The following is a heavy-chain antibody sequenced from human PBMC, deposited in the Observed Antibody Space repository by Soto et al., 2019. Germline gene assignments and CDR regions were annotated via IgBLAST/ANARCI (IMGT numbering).Heavy chain of an antibody. J-gene: IGHJ4*02. Sequence: KPSETLSLTCTVSGASIITDNYFWVWIRQSPRRGLELIGSISYSGRTYDNPSLQSRVTISIDASKDQFSLKLTSVTTADTAVYYCARRRASDYGGNHHPYYFDRWGQGALVTVSS. CDR3: ARRRASDYGGNHHPYYFDR. CDR2: ISYSGRT. CDR1: GASIITDNYF. D-gene: IGHD4-17*01. V-gene: IGHV4-39*01.